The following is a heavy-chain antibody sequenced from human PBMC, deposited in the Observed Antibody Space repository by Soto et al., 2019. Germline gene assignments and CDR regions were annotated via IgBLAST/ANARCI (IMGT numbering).Heavy chain of an antibody. CDR3: VREQLAVARNWDAFDI. V-gene: IGHV1-69*13. CDR1: GGTFSSYA. D-gene: IGHD6-19*01. Sequence: GASVKVSCKASGGTFSSYAISWVRQAPGQGLEWMGGIIPIFGTANYAQKFQGRVTITADESTSTAYMELSSLRSEDTAVYYCVREQLAVARNWDAFDIWGQGTMVTVSS. CDR2: IIPIFGTA. J-gene: IGHJ3*02.